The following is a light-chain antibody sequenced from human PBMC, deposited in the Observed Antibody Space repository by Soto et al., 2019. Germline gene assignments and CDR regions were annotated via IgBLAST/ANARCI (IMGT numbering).Light chain of an antibody. CDR3: QQSDTTPHT. V-gene: IGKV1-39*01. CDR1: QGVSAY. Sequence: DSQMNQSPSSLSASVGDRVTITCRASQGVSAYLLWYQQRQETAPKLLNYAASNLLSEVPSRFLGSRSGTHFTHTIRILHPEEFSTDYFQQSDTTPHTSGQGTKLETK. CDR2: AAS. J-gene: IGKJ2*01.